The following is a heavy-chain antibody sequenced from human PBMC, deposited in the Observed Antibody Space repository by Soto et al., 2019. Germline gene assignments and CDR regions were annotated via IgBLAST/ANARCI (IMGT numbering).Heavy chain of an antibody. V-gene: IGHV1-18*01. CDR1: GYSFTTSG. J-gene: IGHJ4*02. Sequence: QAQLVQSGAEVKEPGASVKVSCKASGYSFTTSGITWVRQAPGQGLEWMGWISTYNGNTNYAQKLQDRVTLTTDTSTSTAYMELRRLRSDDTAVYYCARSLYGDYDYWGQGTLVTVSS. CDR3: ARSLYGDYDY. CDR2: ISTYNGNT. D-gene: IGHD4-17*01.